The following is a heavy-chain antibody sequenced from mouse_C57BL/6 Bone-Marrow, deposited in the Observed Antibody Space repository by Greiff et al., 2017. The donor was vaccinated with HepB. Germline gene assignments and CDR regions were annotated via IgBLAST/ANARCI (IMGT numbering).Heavy chain of an antibody. CDR1: GFTFSSYA. CDR3: ASVTLYYYGSPPWFAY. Sequence: EVQLVESGGGLVKPGGSLKLSCAASGFTFSSYAMSWVRQTPEKRLEWVATISDGGSYTYYPDNVKGRFTISRDNAKNNLYLQMSHLKSEDTAMYYCASVTLYYYGSPPWFAYWGQGTLVTVSA. CDR2: ISDGGSYT. D-gene: IGHD1-1*01. J-gene: IGHJ3*01. V-gene: IGHV5-4*01.